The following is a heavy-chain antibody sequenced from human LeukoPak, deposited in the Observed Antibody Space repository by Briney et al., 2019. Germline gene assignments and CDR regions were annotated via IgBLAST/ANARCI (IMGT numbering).Heavy chain of an antibody. CDR1: GYTFTSYG. J-gene: IGHJ4*02. D-gene: IGHD1-1*01. CDR2: ISPYDGDT. Sequence: ASVKVSCKASGYTFTSYGISWVRQAPGQGLEWMGWISPYDGDTNYAQKLQGRVTMTTDTSTSTAYMELRSLRSDDTAVYYCASGTTGTTGPYYFDYWGQGTLVTVSS. V-gene: IGHV1-18*01. CDR3: ASGTTGTTGPYYFDY.